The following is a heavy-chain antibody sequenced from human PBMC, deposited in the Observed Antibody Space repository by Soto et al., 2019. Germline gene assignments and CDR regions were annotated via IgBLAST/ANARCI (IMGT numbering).Heavy chain of an antibody. CDR3: SRGRGIVVVPAASRGYNWFDP. D-gene: IGHD2-2*01. J-gene: IGHJ5*02. V-gene: IGHV4-59*08. CDR1: GGSFSTYF. Sequence: SETLSLTCTVSGGSFSTYFWSWIRQTPGKGLEWIGYIYYSGNTNYNPSLKSRVTISVDTSKNQFSLKLASVTAADTAVYFCSRGRGIVVVPAASRGYNWFDPWGQGTLVTSPQ. CDR2: IYYSGNT.